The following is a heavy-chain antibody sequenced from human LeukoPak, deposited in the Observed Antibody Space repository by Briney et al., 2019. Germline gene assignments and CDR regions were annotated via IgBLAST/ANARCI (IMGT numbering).Heavy chain of an antibody. CDR1: GFTFSSYG. CDR2: VRSKANSYAT. Sequence: PGGSLRLSCTASGFTFSSYGMHWVRQASGKGLEWVGRVRSKANSYATAFAASVKGRFTISRDNSKNTAYLQMNSLKTEDTAVYYCTTGLVYWGQGTLVTVSS. CDR3: TTGLVY. J-gene: IGHJ4*02. D-gene: IGHD6-6*01. V-gene: IGHV3-73*01.